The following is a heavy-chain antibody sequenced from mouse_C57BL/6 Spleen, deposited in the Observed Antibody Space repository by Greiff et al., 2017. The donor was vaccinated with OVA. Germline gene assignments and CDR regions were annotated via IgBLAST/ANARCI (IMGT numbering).Heavy chain of an antibody. J-gene: IGHJ1*03. CDR2: ISYDGSN. Sequence: EVQLQQSGPGLVKPSQSLSLTCSVTGYSITSGYYWNWIRQFPGNKLEWMGYISYDGSNNYNPSLKNRISITRDTSKNQFFLKLNSVTTEDTATYYCARALYDGYFYWYFDVWGTGTTVTVSS. CDR1: GYSITSGYY. D-gene: IGHD2-3*01. V-gene: IGHV3-6*01. CDR3: ARALYDGYFYWYFDV.